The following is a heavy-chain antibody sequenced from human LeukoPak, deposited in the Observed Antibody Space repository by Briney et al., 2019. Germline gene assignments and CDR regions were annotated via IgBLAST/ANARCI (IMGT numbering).Heavy chain of an antibody. J-gene: IGHJ6*03. CDR1: GGTFSSYA. Sequence: ASVKVSCKASGGTFSSYAISWVRQAPGQGLEWMGRIIPIFGTANYAQKFQGRVTITTDESTSTAYMELSSLRSEDTAVYYCATRELVQDYYCMDVWGKGTTVTVSS. V-gene: IGHV1-69*05. CDR3: ATRELVQDYYCMDV. D-gene: IGHD6-13*01. CDR2: IIPIFGTA.